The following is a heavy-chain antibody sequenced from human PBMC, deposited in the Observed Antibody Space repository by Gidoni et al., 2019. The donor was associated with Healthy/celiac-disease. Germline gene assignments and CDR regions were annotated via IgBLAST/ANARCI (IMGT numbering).Heavy chain of an antibody. CDR2: IYYSGST. CDR1: GGSISNYY. CDR3: ARSSRYCSGGSCYLGAFDI. D-gene: IGHD2-15*01. Sequence: QVQLHESGPGLVKPSETLSFTCTVSGGSISNYYWSWIRQLPRKGLEWIGYIYYSGSTNYNPSLKSRVTISVDTSKNQFSLKLSSVTAADTAVYYCARSSRYCSGGSCYLGAFDIWGQGTMVTVSS. J-gene: IGHJ3*02. V-gene: IGHV4-59*01.